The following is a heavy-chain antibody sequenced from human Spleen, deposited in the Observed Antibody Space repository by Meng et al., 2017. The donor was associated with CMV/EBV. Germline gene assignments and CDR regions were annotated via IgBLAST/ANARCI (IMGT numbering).Heavy chain of an antibody. V-gene: IGHV3-21*01. CDR2: ISSSSNYI. Sequence: GESLKISCAASGFTFSNYAMSWVRQAPGKGLEWVSSISSSSNYIYYADLLKGRFTISRDNAKNSLYLQMNSLRPEDTAVYYCAREGRLSGYYFDYWGQGILVTVSS. CDR1: GFTFSNYA. CDR3: AREGRLSGYYFDY. J-gene: IGHJ4*02.